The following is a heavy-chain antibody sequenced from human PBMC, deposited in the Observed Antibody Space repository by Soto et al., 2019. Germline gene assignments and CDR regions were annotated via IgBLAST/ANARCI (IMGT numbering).Heavy chain of an antibody. CDR2: IYYSGIT. CDR1: GGSISSGGYY. CDR3: AIQKALPPTENWIHP. V-gene: IGHV4-31*03. J-gene: IGHJ5*02. Sequence: PSETLSLSCTVSGGSISSGGYYWSWIRQHPGKGLEWIGYIYYSGITDYNPSLKSRVTISVGTSQNQFSLKLSSVTAADTAVYYCAIQKALPPTENWIHPPGQATLVSVSS.